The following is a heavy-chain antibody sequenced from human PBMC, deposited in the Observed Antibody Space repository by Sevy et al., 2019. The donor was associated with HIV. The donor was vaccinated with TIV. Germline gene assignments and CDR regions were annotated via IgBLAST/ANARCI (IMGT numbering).Heavy chain of an antibody. CDR1: GFTFSGSA. V-gene: IGHV3-73*01. CDR3: TRGGARDSSSWYDYFDY. Sequence: GGSLRLSCAASGFTFSGSAMQLVRQASGKGLEWVGRIRSKGNSYATAYAASVKGRFTISRDDSKNTVYLQMNSLKTEDTAVYYCTRGGARDSSSWYDYFDYWGQGTLVTVSS. CDR2: IRSKGNSYAT. J-gene: IGHJ4*02. D-gene: IGHD6-13*01.